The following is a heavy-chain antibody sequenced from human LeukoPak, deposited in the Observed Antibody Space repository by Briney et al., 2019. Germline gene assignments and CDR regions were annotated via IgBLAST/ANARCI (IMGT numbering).Heavy chain of an antibody. CDR2: ISGSGGST. CDR1: GFTFSSHA. Sequence: GGSLRLSCAASGFTFSSHAMSWVRQAPGKGLEWVSAISGSGGSTYYADSVKGRFTISRDNSKNTLYLQMNGLRAEDTAVYYCAKDKDYGIGDYWGQGTLVTVSS. V-gene: IGHV3-23*01. J-gene: IGHJ4*02. D-gene: IGHD4-17*01. CDR3: AKDKDYGIGDY.